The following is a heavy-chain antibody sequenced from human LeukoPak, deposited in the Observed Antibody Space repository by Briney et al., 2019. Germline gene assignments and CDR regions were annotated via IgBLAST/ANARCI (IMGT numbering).Heavy chain of an antibody. CDR3: ASTYCGGDCYSTYYYYMDV. D-gene: IGHD2-21*01. CDR2: IYYSGST. CDR1: GGSISSYY. V-gene: IGHV4-59*12. Sequence: PSETLSLTCTVSGGSISSYYWSWIRQPPGKGLEWIGYIYYSGSTNYNPSLKSRVTISVDTSKNQFSLKLSSVTAADTAVYYCASTYCGGDCYSTYYYYMDVWGKGTTVTVSS. J-gene: IGHJ6*03.